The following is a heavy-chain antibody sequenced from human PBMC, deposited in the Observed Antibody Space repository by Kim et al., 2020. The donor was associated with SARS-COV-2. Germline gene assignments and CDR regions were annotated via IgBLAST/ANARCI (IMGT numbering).Heavy chain of an antibody. Sequence: GGSLRLSCAASGFTFSSYTINWIRQAPGKGLEWVSSISSTSSFIYYTDSVKGRFTVSRDNAKNSLYLQMNSLRAEDTAVYYCAIEQRGSDHFYYGMDVWG. CDR1: GFTFSSYT. V-gene: IGHV3-21*01. CDR3: AIEQRGSDHFYYGMDV. D-gene: IGHD3-10*01. J-gene: IGHJ6*01. CDR2: ISSTSSFI.